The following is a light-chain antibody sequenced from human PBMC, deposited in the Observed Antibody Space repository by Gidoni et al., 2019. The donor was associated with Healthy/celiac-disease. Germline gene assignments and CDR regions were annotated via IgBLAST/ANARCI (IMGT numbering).Light chain of an antibody. Sequence: EIVLTQSPATLSLSPGERATLSCRSSQSVSSYLAWYRQKPGQAPRLLIYDASNRATGIPARFSGSGSGTDFTLTISSLEPEDFAVYYCQRRGNWPNTFGQGTKVEIK. CDR1: QSVSSY. CDR2: DAS. J-gene: IGKJ2*01. V-gene: IGKV3-11*01. CDR3: QRRGNWPNT.